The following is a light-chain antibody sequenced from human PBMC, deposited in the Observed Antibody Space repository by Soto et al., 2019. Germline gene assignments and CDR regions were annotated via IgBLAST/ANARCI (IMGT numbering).Light chain of an antibody. CDR2: DVG. CDR1: SSDVGGYNY. V-gene: IGLV2-14*01. Sequence: QSVLTQPASVSGSPGQSMTISCTGTSSDVGGYNYVSWYQQHPGKVPKLMIYDVGNRPSGVSNRFSGSKSGNTASLTISGLQAEDEADYYCSSYTSSSTRVFGTGTKVTVL. CDR3: SSYTSSSTRV. J-gene: IGLJ1*01.